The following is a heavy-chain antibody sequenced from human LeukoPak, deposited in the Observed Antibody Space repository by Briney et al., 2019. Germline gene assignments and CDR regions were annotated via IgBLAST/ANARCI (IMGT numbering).Heavy chain of an antibody. V-gene: IGHV4-59*01. J-gene: IGHJ5*02. D-gene: IGHD5-18*01. CDR2: IYYSGST. CDR3: ASSSGYLNWFDP. CDR1: GGSISSYY. Sequence: PSETLSLTCTVSGGSISSYYWSWLRQPPGKGLEWIGYIYYSGSTNYNPSLKSRVTISVDTSKNQFSLKLSSVTAADTAVYYCASSSGYLNWFDPWGQGTLVTVSS.